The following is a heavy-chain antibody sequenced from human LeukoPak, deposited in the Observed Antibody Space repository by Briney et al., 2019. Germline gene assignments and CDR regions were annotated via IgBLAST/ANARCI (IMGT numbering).Heavy chain of an antibody. J-gene: IGHJ5*02. CDR1: GDSINSYY. Sequence: TPSETLSLTCSVSGDSINSYYWSWIRQPPGKGLEWIGYIYHSGSTNSNPSLKSRVTISVDTSKNQFSLRLTSLTAADTAVYYCARALRQQLVTGWFDPWGQGTLVTVSS. V-gene: IGHV4-59*01. CDR2: IYHSGST. D-gene: IGHD6-13*01. CDR3: ARALRQQLVTGWFDP.